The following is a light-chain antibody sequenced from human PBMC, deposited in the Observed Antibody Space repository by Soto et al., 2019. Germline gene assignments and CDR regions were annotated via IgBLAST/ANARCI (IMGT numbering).Light chain of an antibody. CDR1: QSVSNN. V-gene: IGKV3-15*01. CDR3: QQYNNWPPWT. J-gene: IGKJ1*01. Sequence: EIVMTQSPATLSVSPGERATLSCRASQSVSNNLSGYQQKDGQAPRLLIYGASTRATAIPARFSGSGSGTEFTLTISSRQSEDFSVYYCQQYNNWPPWTFGQGTKVEIK. CDR2: GAS.